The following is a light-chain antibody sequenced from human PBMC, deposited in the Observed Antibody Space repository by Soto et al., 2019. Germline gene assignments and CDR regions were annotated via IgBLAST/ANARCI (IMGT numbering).Light chain of an antibody. CDR2: GAS. Sequence: DIVMTQSPATLSVSPGGRATLSCRASQSIASNLAWYQQKPGQAPRRLIFGASTRATGIAARFSGSGSGADIALTISSLKLEDFAVSYCQQYYDWPPWTFGQGTKVEIK. V-gene: IGKV3D-15*01. J-gene: IGKJ1*01. CDR1: QSIASN. CDR3: QQYYDWPPWT.